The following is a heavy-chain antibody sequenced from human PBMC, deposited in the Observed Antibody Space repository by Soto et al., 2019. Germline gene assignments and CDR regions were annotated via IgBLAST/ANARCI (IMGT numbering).Heavy chain of an antibody. CDR1: GFTFSSYA. CDR2: ISGSGGGT. CDR3: AKEHSNDILTGYYY. D-gene: IGHD3-9*01. V-gene: IGHV3-23*01. J-gene: IGHJ4*02. Sequence: GGSLRLSCAASGFTFSSYAMTWVRQAPGKGLEWVSAISGSGGGTYYADSVKGRFTVSRDNSKNTLYLQMNSLRAEDTAVYYCAKEHSNDILTGYYYWGQGTLVTVSS.